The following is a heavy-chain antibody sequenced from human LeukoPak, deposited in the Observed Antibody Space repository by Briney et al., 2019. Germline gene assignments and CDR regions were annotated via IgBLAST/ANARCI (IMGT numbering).Heavy chain of an antibody. J-gene: IGHJ4*02. Sequence: PGRSLRLSCAASGFSFDDYVVHWVRQVPGKGLEWVSGISWNSASIVYADSVKGRFTTSRDNSKNTLYLQMNSLRAEDTAVYYCARVYKKRYYFDYWGQGTLVTVSS. V-gene: IGHV3-9*01. CDR3: ARVYKKRYYFDY. CDR1: GFSFDDYV. CDR2: ISWNSASI. D-gene: IGHD1-14*01.